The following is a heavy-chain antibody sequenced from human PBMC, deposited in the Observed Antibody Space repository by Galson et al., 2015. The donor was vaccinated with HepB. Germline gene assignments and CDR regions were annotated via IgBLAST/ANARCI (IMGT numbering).Heavy chain of an antibody. CDR3: ARPFCTGGSCYPLWY. D-gene: IGHD2-15*01. V-gene: IGHV3-53*01. J-gene: IGHJ4*02. CDR2: IYSGGAT. Sequence: SLRLSCAASGFTVSNTYMNWVRQAPGKGLEWVSVIYSGGATYYADSVKGRFTISRDNSKNTLYLHVNNLRAEDTAVYYCARPFCTGGSCYPLWYWGQGTLGTVSS. CDR1: GFTVSNTY.